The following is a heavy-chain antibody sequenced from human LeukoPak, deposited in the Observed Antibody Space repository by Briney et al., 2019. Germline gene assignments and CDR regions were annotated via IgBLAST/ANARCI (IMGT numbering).Heavy chain of an antibody. J-gene: IGHJ2*01. D-gene: IGHD6-19*01. CDR1: GGSISSYY. CDR2: IYYSGST. Sequence: SETLSLTCTVSGGSISSYYWSWIRQPPGKGLEWIGYIYYSGSTNYNPSLKSRVTISVDTSKNQFSLKLSSVTAADTAVYYCAREGIRRWLDHYWYFDLWGRGTLVTVSS. CDR3: AREGIRRWLDHYWYFDL. V-gene: IGHV4-59*01.